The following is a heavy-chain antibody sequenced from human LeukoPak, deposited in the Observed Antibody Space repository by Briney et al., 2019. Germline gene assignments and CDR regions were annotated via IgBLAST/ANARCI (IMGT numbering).Heavy chain of an antibody. Sequence: GGSLRLSCAASGFTFNIYRMMWVRQAPGKGLEWVAYIKGDGSAKHYVDSVRGRFTISRDNAENSLYLQMNSLRTEDTAVYYCARDAGFGGNSDFWGQGTLVTVSS. CDR2: IKGDGSAK. CDR1: GFTFNIYR. J-gene: IGHJ4*02. D-gene: IGHD4-23*01. CDR3: ARDAGFGGNSDF. V-gene: IGHV3-7*01.